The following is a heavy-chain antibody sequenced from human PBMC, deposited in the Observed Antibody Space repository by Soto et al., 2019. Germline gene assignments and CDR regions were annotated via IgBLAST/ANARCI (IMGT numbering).Heavy chain of an antibody. CDR1: GFTLSGRS. CDR2: IDNAGTDS. CDR3: ARGWFGPDV. V-gene: IGHV3-74*01. J-gene: IGHJ6*04. Sequence: EVQLVESGGGLVQPGGSLRLSCAASGFTLSGRSMHWVRQAPGKGRVWVSGIDNAGTDSTYADSVKGRFTSSRDNAKNMLYLQMNSLRVEDTAVYYCARGWFGPDVWGKGTTVTVSS. D-gene: IGHD3-10*01.